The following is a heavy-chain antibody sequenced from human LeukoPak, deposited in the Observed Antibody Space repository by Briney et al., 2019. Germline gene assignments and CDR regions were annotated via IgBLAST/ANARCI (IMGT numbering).Heavy chain of an antibody. J-gene: IGHJ6*02. CDR2: IKQDGSET. CDR3: SKGGGYVRMDV. V-gene: IGHV3-7*03. CDR1: GFTFSSCA. D-gene: IGHD5-12*01. Sequence: PGGSLRLSCAASGFTFSSCAMSWVRQAPGKGLEWVANIKQDGSETHYVDSVKGRFTISRDNAKNSLFLQMNSLRADDTAVYYCSKGGGYVRMDVWGQGTTVTVSS.